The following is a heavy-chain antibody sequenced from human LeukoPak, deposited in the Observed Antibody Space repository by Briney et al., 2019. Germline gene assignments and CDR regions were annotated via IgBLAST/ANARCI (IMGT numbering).Heavy chain of an antibody. CDR2: IYYSGST. V-gene: IGHV4-59*11. CDR1: GGSISSHY. J-gene: IGHJ4*02. D-gene: IGHD1-26*01. CDR3: AREASGSYSN. Sequence: SETLSLTRTVSGGSISSHYWSWIRQPPGKGLEWIGYIYYSGSTNYNPSLKSRVTISVDTSKNQFSLKLSSVTAADTAVYYCAREASGSYSNWGQGTLVTVSS.